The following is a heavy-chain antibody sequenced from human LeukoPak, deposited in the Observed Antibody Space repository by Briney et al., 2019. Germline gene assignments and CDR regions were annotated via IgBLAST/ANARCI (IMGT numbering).Heavy chain of an antibody. D-gene: IGHD5-24*01. CDR3: ARDFQDGYNGLSLDY. Sequence: ASVKVSCKASGGTFSSYAISWVRQAPGQELEWMGGIIPIFGTANYAQKFQGRVTITTDESTSTAYMELSSLRSEDTAVYYCARDFQDGYNGLSLDYWGQGTLVTVSS. V-gene: IGHV1-69*05. J-gene: IGHJ4*02. CDR1: GGTFSSYA. CDR2: IIPIFGTA.